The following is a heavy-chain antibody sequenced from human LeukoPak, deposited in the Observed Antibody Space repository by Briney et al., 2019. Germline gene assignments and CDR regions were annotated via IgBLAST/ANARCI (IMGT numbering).Heavy chain of an antibody. CDR3: ARVIAAAGIDYFDY. CDR1: GFTFHDYA. CDR2: ISWNGGSI. J-gene: IGHJ4*02. Sequence: GGSLRLSCAASGFTFHDYAMHWVRQAPGKGLEWVSGISWNGGSIGYADSVKGRFTISRDNSKNTLYLQMNSLRAEDTAVYYCARVIAAAGIDYFDYWGQGTLVTVSS. V-gene: IGHV3-9*01. D-gene: IGHD6-13*01.